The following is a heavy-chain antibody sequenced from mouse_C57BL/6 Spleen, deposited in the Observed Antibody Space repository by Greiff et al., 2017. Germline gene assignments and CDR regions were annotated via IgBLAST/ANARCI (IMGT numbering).Heavy chain of an antibody. CDR2: IDPEDGET. D-gene: IGHD2-4*01. CDR3: ASNYDYSFGYFDY. CDR1: GFNIKDYY. V-gene: IGHV14-2*01. Sequence: EVQLQESGAELVKPGASVKLSCTASGFNIKDYYMHWVKQRTEQGLEWIGRIDPEDGETKSAPKFQGKATITADTSSNTAYLQLSSLTSEDTAVYYCASNYDYSFGYFDYWGQGTTLTVSS. J-gene: IGHJ2*01.